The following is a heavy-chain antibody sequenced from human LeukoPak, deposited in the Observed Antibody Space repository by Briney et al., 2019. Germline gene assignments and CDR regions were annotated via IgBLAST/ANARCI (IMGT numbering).Heavy chain of an antibody. V-gene: IGHV4-39*01. CDR2: MNYGGTS. Sequence: SETLSLTCTVSGGSLSSSTTSYWGWTRQPPGKGLAGIGSMNYGGTSHYNPSLKSRVTISVDTSKKHFSLKRTSGTAADTAVYYGARQTGSGLFILPGGQGTLVTVSS. J-gene: IGHJ4*02. CDR1: GGSLSSSTTSY. D-gene: IGHD3/OR15-3a*01. CDR3: ARQTGSGLFILP.